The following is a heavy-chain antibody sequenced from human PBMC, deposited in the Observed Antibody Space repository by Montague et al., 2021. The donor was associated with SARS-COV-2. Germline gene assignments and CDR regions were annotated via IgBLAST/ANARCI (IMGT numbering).Heavy chain of an antibody. Sequence: SETLSLTCTFSGASRSTKNYYWGWVRQPPGKGLEWIGSISYSATSYSDPSLKSRVTMSVDTSRNQLSLNLSSVTVADTAVYYCARLGITLGGVIVIRYYFDFWGQGTLVTVSS. V-gene: IGHV4-39*01. CDR1: GASRSTKNYY. D-gene: IGHD3-16*02. J-gene: IGHJ4*02. CDR2: ISYSATS. CDR3: ARLGITLGGVIVIRYYFDF.